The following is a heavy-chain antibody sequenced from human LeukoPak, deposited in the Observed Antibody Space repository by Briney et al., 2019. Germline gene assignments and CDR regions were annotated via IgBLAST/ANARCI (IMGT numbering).Heavy chain of an antibody. CDR1: GYTFTSYG. Sequence: GASVKVSCKASGYTFTSYGISWVRQAPGQGLEWMGWISAYNGNTNYAQKLQGRVTMTTDTSTSTAYMELRSLRSDDTAVYYCARGIDTAMVTWEKDYYDSSGYHYFDYWGQGTLVTVSS. V-gene: IGHV1-18*01. D-gene: IGHD3-22*01. J-gene: IGHJ4*02. CDR2: ISAYNGNT. CDR3: ARGIDTAMVTWEKDYYDSSGYHYFDY.